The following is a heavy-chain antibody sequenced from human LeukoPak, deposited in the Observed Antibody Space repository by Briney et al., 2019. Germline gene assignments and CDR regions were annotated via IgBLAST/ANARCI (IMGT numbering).Heavy chain of an antibody. CDR1: GGTFSSYA. D-gene: IGHD2-2*01. V-gene: IGHV1-69*13. CDR2: IIPIFGTA. Sequence: ASVKVSCKASGGTFSSYAISWVRQAPGQGLEWMGGIIPIFGTANYAQKFQGRVTITADESTSTAYMELSSLRSEDTAVYYCARGSGIVVVPAAMNAFDIWGQGTMVTVSS. J-gene: IGHJ3*02. CDR3: ARGSGIVVVPAAMNAFDI.